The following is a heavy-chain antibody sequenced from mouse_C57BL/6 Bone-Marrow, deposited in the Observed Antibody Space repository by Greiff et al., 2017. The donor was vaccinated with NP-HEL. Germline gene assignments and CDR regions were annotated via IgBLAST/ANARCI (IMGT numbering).Heavy chain of an antibody. J-gene: IGHJ1*03. D-gene: IGHD2-4*01. Sequence: QVQLKQSGAELAKPGASVKLSCKASGYTFTSYWMHWVKQRPGQGLEWIGYINPSSGYTKYNQKFKDKATLTADKSSSTAYMQLSSLTYEDSAVYYCARRDYVWYFDVWGTGTTVTVSS. CDR2: INPSSGYT. CDR3: ARRDYVWYFDV. V-gene: IGHV1-7*01. CDR1: GYTFTSYW.